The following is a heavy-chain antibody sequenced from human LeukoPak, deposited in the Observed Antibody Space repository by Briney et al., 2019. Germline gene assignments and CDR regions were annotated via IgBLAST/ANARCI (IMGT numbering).Heavy chain of an antibody. Sequence: SVKVSCKASGSTFSSYAISWVRQAPGQGLEWMGRIIPILGIANYAQKFQGRVTITADKSTSTAYMELSSLRSEDTAVYYCARASGDGYSNDYWGQGILVTVSS. D-gene: IGHD5-24*01. CDR2: IIPILGIA. J-gene: IGHJ4*02. CDR3: ARASGDGYSNDY. V-gene: IGHV1-69*04. CDR1: GSTFSSYA.